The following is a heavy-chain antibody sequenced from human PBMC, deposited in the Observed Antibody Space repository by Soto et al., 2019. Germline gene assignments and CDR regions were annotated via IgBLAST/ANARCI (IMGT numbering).Heavy chain of an antibody. CDR2: INPNSGGT. Sequence: ASVKVSCTASGYTFTGYYMHWVRQAPGQGREWMGWINPNSGGTNYAQKFQGRVTMTRDTSISTAYMELSRLRSDDTAVYYCARRTRERYCSSTSCDSWGQGTLVTVSS. CDR1: GYTFTGYY. V-gene: IGHV1-2*02. J-gene: IGHJ5*02. CDR3: ARRTRERYCSSTSCDS. D-gene: IGHD2-2*01.